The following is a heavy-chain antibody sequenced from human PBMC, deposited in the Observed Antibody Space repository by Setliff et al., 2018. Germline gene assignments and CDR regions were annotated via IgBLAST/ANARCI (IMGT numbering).Heavy chain of an antibody. V-gene: IGHV4-39*07. CDR1: GGSISSSGYY. D-gene: IGHD3-3*01. J-gene: IGHJ5*02. Sequence: SETLSLTCTVSGGSISSSGYYWGWIRQPPGKGLEWIGSIYYSGSTYYNPSLKSRVTISVDTSKNQFSLKLSSVTAADTATYYCARAGPTVTFFRVLVISWWDPWGQGSLVTVSS. CDR2: IYYSGST. CDR3: ARAGPTVTFFRVLVISWWDP.